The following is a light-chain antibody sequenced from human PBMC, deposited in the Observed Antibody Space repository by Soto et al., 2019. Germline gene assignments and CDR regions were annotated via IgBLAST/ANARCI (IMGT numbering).Light chain of an antibody. Sequence: DIQMTQSPSPLSASVGERVNITCRASQSISSWLAWYQQKSGEAPKLLMYKAPTLDSGTPSRFSGSGSGTDFTLTISSLQPEDFATYYCQPYNNCAFTFGRGTKVD. J-gene: IGKJ3*01. CDR2: KAP. V-gene: IGKV1-5*03. CDR3: QPYNNCAFT. CDR1: QSISSW.